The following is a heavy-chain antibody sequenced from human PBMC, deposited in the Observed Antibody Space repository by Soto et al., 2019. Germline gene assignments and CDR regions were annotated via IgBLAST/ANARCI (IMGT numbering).Heavy chain of an antibody. CDR2: IYHSGST. D-gene: IGHD3-22*01. Sequence: QVQLQESGPGLVKPSGTLSLTCAVSGGSISSSNWWSWVRQPPGKGLDWIGEIYHSGSTNYNPSLKIRVTISVDKSKNQFSLKLSSVTAADTAVYYCARESSDSSGYYLYYFDYWGQGTLVTVSS. CDR3: ARESSDSSGYYLYYFDY. V-gene: IGHV4-4*02. J-gene: IGHJ4*02. CDR1: GGSISSSNW.